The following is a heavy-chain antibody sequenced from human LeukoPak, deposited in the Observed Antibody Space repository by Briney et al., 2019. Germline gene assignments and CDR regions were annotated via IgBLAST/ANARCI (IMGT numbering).Heavy chain of an antibody. CDR3: ARDVRLHYYYYGMDV. Sequence: GGSLRLSCAASGFTFSSYGMHWVRQAPGKGLEWVAVIWYDGSNKYYADSVKGRFTISRDNSKNTLYLQMNSLRAEDTAVYYCARDVRLHYYYYGMDVWGQGTTVTVS. V-gene: IGHV3-33*01. CDR2: IWYDGSNK. J-gene: IGHJ6*02. D-gene: IGHD3-10*02. CDR1: GFTFSSYG.